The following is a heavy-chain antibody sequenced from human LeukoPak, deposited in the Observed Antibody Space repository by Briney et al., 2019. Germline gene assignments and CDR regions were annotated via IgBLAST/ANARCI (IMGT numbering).Heavy chain of an antibody. D-gene: IGHD4-17*01. J-gene: IGHJ4*02. Sequence: GGSLRLSCTASGFTFGDYAMSWVRQAPGKGLEWVGFIRSKAYGGTTEYAASVKGRFTISRDDSKSIAYLQMNSLKTEDTAVYYCTTDFPPYGDYVGYFDYWGQGTLVSVSS. V-gene: IGHV3-49*04. CDR2: IRSKAYGGTT. CDR3: TTDFPPYGDYVGYFDY. CDR1: GFTFGDYA.